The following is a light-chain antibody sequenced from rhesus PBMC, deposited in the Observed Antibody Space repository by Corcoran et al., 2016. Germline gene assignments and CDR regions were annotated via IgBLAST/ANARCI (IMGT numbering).Light chain of an antibody. CDR2: NTN. J-gene: IGLJ1*01. CDR3: LLYFPVSYI. V-gene: IGLV7-80*01. Sequence: QAVVTQEPSLTVSPGGTVTLTCGSSAGTVTSGNYPNWFQQKPGQAPRGLIYNTNNQHSWTPDRFSGSLAGGKAALTLSGAQTEAEADYYCLLYFPVSYIFGAGTRLTVL. CDR1: AGTVTSGNY.